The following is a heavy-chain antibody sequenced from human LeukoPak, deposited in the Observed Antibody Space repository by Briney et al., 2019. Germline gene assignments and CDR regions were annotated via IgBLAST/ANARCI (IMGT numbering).Heavy chain of an antibody. D-gene: IGHD2-2*01. V-gene: IGHV5-10-1*01. CDR2: IDPSDSYT. CDR1: GYSFTSYW. Sequence: GESLKISCKGSGYSFTSYWISWVRQMPGKGLEWMGRIDPSDSYTNYSPSFQGHVIISADKSISTAYLQWSSLKASDTAMYYCATSGKYCSSTCCYAGQDWGQGTLVTVSS. J-gene: IGHJ4*02. CDR3: ATSGKYCSSTCCYAGQD.